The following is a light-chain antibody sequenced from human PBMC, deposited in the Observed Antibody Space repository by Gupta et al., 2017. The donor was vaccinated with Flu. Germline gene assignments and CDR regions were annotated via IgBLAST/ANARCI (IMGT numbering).Light chain of an antibody. CDR3: QSYDSSNSWV. Sequence: NFMLTQPHSVSESPGKTVTISCTRSSGSIASNYVQWYQQRPGSAPTTVIYEDNQRPSEVPDRFSGSIDSSSNSASLTISGLKTEDEADYYCQSYDSSNSWVFGGGTKLTVL. V-gene: IGLV6-57*03. CDR2: EDN. J-gene: IGLJ3*02. CDR1: SGSIASNY.